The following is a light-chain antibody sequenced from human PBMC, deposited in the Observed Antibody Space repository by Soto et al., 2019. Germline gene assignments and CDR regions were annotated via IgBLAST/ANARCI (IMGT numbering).Light chain of an antibody. J-gene: IGKJ1*01. CDR3: QQYGSSPPT. CDR2: GAS. V-gene: IGKV3-20*01. CDR1: QSVSSSY. Sequence: EILFTQSPGTLSLSPGERATLSCRASQSVSSSYLAWYQQKPGQAPRILIYGASSRDTGIPDRFSGSGSGTDFTLTISRLEPEDFEVYYCQQYGSSPPTFGQGTKVDIK.